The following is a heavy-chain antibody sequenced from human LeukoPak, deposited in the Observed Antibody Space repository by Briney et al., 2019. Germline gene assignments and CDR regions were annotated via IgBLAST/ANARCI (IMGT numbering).Heavy chain of an antibody. D-gene: IGHD2-8*02. CDR2: INRDGSEK. CDR3: ARSNRIGTVDD. J-gene: IGHJ4*02. Sequence: GGSLRLSCAASEFTFSTYWMSWVRQPLGRGLEWLANINRDGSEKYYVDSIKGRFTISRDNAKNSLYLQMNNVRVEDTAVYYCARSNRIGTVDDWGQGTLVTVSS. V-gene: IGHV3-7*03. CDR1: EFTFSTYW.